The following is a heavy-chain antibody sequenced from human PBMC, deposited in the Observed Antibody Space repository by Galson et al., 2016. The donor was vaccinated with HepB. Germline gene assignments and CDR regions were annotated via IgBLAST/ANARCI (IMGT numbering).Heavy chain of an antibody. D-gene: IGHD3-10*01. CDR3: ARKYHGSGSYRY. J-gene: IGHJ4*02. Sequence: SETLSLTCAVYGGSFSRYYWSWIRQPPGKGLEWIGEINHSGSTNYNPSLKSRVTISVDTSKNQFSLKLSSVTAADTAVYYCARKYHGSGSYRYWGQGTLVTVSS. CDR1: GGSFSRYY. V-gene: IGHV4-34*01. CDR2: INHSGST.